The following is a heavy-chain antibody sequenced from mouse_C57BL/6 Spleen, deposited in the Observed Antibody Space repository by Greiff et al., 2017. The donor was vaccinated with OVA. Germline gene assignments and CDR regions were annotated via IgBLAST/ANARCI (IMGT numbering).Heavy chain of an antibody. V-gene: IGHV2-2*01. CDR2: IWSGGST. CDR1: GFSLTSYG. CDR3: ARGRTGTRVYYFDY. J-gene: IGHJ2*01. Sequence: VQLQQSGPGLVQPSQRLSITCTVSGFSLTSYGVHWVRQSPGKGLEWLGVIWSGGSTDYNAAFISRLSISKDNSKSQVFFKMNSLQADDTAIYYCARGRTGTRVYYFDYWGQGTTLTVSS. D-gene: IGHD4-1*01.